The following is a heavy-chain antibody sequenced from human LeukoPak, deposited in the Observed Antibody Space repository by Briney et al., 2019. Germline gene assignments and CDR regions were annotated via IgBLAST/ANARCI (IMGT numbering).Heavy chain of an antibody. CDR1: GYTLTELS. CDR2: FDPEDGKT. J-gene: IGHJ6*02. CDR3: ATGYLVTAGLMDV. V-gene: IGHV1-24*01. Sequence: ASVKVSCKVSGYTLTELSMHWVRQAPGKGLEWMGSFDPEDGKTVYAQKFQGRVTMTEDTSTDTAYMELSSLRSEDTAVYYCATGYLVTAGLMDVWGQGTTVTVSS. D-gene: IGHD6-19*01.